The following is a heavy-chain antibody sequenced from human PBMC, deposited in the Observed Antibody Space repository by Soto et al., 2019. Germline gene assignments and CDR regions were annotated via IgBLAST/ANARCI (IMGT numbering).Heavy chain of an antibody. V-gene: IGHV3-30*18. CDR1: RFTFSEYA. CDR2: VSHDGRNT. Sequence: PGGSLRLSCAASRFTFSEYAIHCVRQAPGKGLEWVAVVSHDGRNTHYADSVKGRFTISRDSSKNTVSLEITSLRAEDTAVYYSVKGGRQWLVTSDFNYWGKGALGTVSS. D-gene: IGHD6-19*01. CDR3: VKGGRQWLVTSDFNY. J-gene: IGHJ4*02.